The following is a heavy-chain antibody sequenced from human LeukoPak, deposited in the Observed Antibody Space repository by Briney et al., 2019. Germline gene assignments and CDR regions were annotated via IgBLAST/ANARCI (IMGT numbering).Heavy chain of an antibody. CDR3: ARGHTAVTRHFDF. V-gene: IGHV3-7*01. Sequence: GGSLRLSCAASGFTFSSYWMSWVRKAPGKGLEWVANIKQDGSEKYYVDSVKGRFTISRDDAKNLLYLDMNSLRAEDTAVYYCARGHTAVTRHFDFWGQGTLVTVSS. CDR2: IKQDGSEK. CDR1: GFTFSSYW. J-gene: IGHJ4*02. D-gene: IGHD4-17*01.